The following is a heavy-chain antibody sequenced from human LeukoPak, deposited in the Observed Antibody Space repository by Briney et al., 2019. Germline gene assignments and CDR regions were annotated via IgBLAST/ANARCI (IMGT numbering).Heavy chain of an antibody. J-gene: IGHJ5*02. V-gene: IGHV1-46*01. Sequence: GASVKVSCKASGYTFTSYYMHWVRQAPGQGLEWMEITNPSGGSTSYAQKFQGRVTMTRDMSTSTVYMELSSLRSEDTAVYYCARGDCSSTSCYGWRYNWFDPWGQGTLVTVSS. D-gene: IGHD2-2*01. CDR3: ARGDCSSTSCYGWRYNWFDP. CDR2: TNPSGGST. CDR1: GYTFTSYY.